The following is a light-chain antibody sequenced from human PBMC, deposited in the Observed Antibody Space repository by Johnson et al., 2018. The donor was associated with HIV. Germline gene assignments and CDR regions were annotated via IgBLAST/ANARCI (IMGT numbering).Light chain of an antibody. Sequence: QSVLTQPPSVSAAPGQKVTISCSGSSSNIGNNYVSWYKQFPGTAPKLLIYENNKRPSGIPGRFSGSKSGTSATLGITGLQTGDEADYYCGTWDSSLSGVFGTGTKVTVI. V-gene: IGLV1-51*02. CDR1: SSNIGNNY. CDR3: GTWDSSLSGV. J-gene: IGLJ1*01. CDR2: ENN.